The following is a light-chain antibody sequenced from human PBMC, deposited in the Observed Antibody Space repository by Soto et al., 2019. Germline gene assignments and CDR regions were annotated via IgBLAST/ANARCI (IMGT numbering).Light chain of an antibody. CDR1: SSDVGAYRY. CDR2: EVH. V-gene: IGLV2-8*01. J-gene: IGLJ1*01. Sequence: QSALTQPPSASGSLGQSVTISCTGTSSDVGAYRYVSWYQQHPGKAPKLIIYEVHERPSGVPARFSGSKSGNTASLTISGLQAEDEADYYCNSYTGTSNGFGTGTKLTVL. CDR3: NSYTGTSNG.